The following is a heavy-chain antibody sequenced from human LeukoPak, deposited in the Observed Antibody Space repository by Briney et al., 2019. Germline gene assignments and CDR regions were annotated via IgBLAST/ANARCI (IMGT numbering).Heavy chain of an antibody. D-gene: IGHD6-19*01. Sequence: SQTLSLTCVVSGDSVSSKNGAWNWIRQSPSRGLEWLGRTYYRSKWYNDNVQSMEGRMTISQDSSKNQYSLHLNSVPPDDTAVYYCARDFGTTGWHTFDYWGQGTLVTVSS. V-gene: IGHV6-1*01. CDR3: ARDFGTTGWHTFDY. CDR1: GDSVSSKNGA. J-gene: IGHJ4*02. CDR2: TYYRSKWYN.